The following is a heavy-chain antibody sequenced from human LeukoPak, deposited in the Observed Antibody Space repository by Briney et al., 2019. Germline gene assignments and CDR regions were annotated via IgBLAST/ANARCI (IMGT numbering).Heavy chain of an antibody. Sequence: SETLSLTCAVYGGSFSGYYWSWIRQPPGKGLEWIGDFNYGGNTNYNPSLKSRVTISVDTSKNQFSLKLSSVTAADTAVYYCARTIVGVPAAPFDSWGQGTLVTVSS. CDR3: ARTIVGVPAAPFDS. CDR1: GGSFSGYY. J-gene: IGHJ4*02. D-gene: IGHD2-2*01. V-gene: IGHV4-34*01. CDR2: FNYGGNT.